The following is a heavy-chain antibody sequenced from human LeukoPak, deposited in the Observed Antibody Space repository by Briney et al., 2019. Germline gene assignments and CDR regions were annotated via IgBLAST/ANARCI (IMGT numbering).Heavy chain of an antibody. J-gene: IGHJ5*02. CDR1: GFTFSTSG. CDR3: ARVLVTAYGNWFDP. CDR2: IYSGGST. V-gene: IGHV3-66*01. D-gene: IGHD2-21*02. Sequence: GGSLRLSCAASGFTFSTSGVGWVRQAPGKGLEWVSLIYSGGSTYYADSVKGRFTISRDNSKNTLYLQMNSLRAEDTAVYYCARVLVTAYGNWFDPWGQGTLVTVSS.